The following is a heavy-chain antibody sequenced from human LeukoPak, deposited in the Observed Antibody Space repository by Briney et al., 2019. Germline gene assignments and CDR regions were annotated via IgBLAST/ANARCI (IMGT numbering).Heavy chain of an antibody. CDR1: GFTFSTYA. CDR3: ARAQVEMATIAAFDI. V-gene: IGHV3-21*01. J-gene: IGHJ3*02. D-gene: IGHD5-24*01. Sequence: PGGSLRLSCAASGFTFSTYAMTWVRQAPGKGLDWVSSISFGSSYIYYADSVKGRFTISRDNAKNSLYLQINSLRAEDTAVYYCARAQVEMATIAAFDIWGQGTMVTVSS. CDR2: ISFGSSYI.